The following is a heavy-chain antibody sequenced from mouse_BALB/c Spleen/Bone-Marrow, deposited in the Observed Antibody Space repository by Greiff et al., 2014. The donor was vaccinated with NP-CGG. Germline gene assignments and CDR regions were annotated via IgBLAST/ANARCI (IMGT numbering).Heavy chain of an antibody. D-gene: IGHD2-10*01. CDR2: INPNNGDT. CDR3: ARRAYYGNYGGY. V-gene: IGHV1-19*01. CDR1: GYTFTDYY. Sequence: EVQLQQSGPELVKPGASVKMSCKASGYTFTDYYMKWVKQSHGESLEWIGDINPNNGDTFYNQKFKGKATLTVDKSSSTAYMQLNSLTSEDSAVYYCARRAYYGNYGGYWGQGTTLTVSS. J-gene: IGHJ2*01.